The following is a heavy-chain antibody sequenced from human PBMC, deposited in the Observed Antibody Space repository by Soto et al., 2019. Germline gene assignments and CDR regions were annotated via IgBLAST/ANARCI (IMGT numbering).Heavy chain of an antibody. V-gene: IGHV1-2*02. Sequence: QVQLVQSGAEVKKPGASVKVSCKASGYTFTGHYTYWVRQAPGQGLEWMGWINPNSGGTNYAQSFQGRVTMTRDTSISTAYIELSRLGSDDTAVYYCARACGRRMEAFDIWGQGTMVTVSS. D-gene: IGHD1-26*01. CDR1: GYTFTGHY. J-gene: IGHJ3*02. CDR3: ARACGRRMEAFDI. CDR2: INPNSGGT.